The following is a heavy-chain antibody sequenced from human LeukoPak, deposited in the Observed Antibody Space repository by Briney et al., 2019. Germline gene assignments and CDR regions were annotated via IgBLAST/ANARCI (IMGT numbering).Heavy chain of an antibody. CDR3: AREGELSRFDP. Sequence: SETLSLTCTVSGGSISSYYWSWIRQPPGKGLEWIGYIYYSGSTNYNPSLNSRVTISVDTSKNQFSLKLSSVTAADTAVYYCAREGELSRFDPWGQGTLVTVSS. J-gene: IGHJ5*02. CDR2: IYYSGST. V-gene: IGHV4-59*01. CDR1: GGSISSYY. D-gene: IGHD3-16*02.